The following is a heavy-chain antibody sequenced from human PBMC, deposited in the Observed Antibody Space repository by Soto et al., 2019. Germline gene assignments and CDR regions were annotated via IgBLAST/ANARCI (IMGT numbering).Heavy chain of an antibody. CDR2: IAWDEDR. CDR3: ARMRSDYDSSGLDY. D-gene: IGHD3-22*01. Sequence: SGPTLVNPTETLTLTCTFSGFSLSTSGMRVSWIRQAPGKALEWLARIAWDEDRFYSTSLKTRLTISKDTSKNQVVRTMTKVDPVDTATYYCARMRSDYDSSGLDYWGQGILVTVSS. V-gene: IGHV2-70*04. J-gene: IGHJ4*02. CDR1: GFSLSTSGMR.